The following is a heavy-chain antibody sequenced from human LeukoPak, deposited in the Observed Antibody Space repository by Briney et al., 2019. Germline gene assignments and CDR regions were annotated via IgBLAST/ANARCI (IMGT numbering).Heavy chain of an antibody. D-gene: IGHD1/OR15-1a*01. CDR1: GVSISSQY. J-gene: IGHJ4*02. CDR2: VYYTGDT. V-gene: IGHV4-59*08. CDR3: ATHGTGNKDF. Sequence: PSETLSLTCTVSGVSISSQYWSWFRQPPAKGLEWIGYVYYTGDTNYNPSLKSLITMSLDTSKSQFSLKLSSVTAADTAVYYCATHGTGNKDFWGQGTLVTVSS.